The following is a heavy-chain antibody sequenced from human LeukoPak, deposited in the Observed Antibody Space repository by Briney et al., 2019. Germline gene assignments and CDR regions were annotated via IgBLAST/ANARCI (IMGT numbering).Heavy chain of an antibody. CDR3: AKGGATVIDY. CDR2: INSDGSST. CDR1: GFTFSNYW. D-gene: IGHD4-17*01. Sequence: GGSLRLSCAASGFTFSNYWMHWVRQAPGKGLVWVSRINSDGSSTTSVDSVKGRFTISRDNAKNTLYLQMNSLRAEDTAVYYCAKGGATVIDYWGQGTLVTVSS. V-gene: IGHV3-74*01. J-gene: IGHJ4*02.